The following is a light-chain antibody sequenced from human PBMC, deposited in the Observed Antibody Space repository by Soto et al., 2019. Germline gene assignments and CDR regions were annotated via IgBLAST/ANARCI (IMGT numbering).Light chain of an antibody. V-gene: IGKV2-28*01. Sequence: DIVMTQSPLSLPVTPGEPASISCRSSQSLLDSNGYNYLDWYLQKPGQSAQLLIYLGSNRASGVADRFSGSGSGTDFTLKISRVEAEDVGVYYCMQAQTPRTFGQGTKVEIK. CDR2: LGS. J-gene: IGKJ1*01. CDR3: MQAQTPRT. CDR1: QSLLDSNGYNY.